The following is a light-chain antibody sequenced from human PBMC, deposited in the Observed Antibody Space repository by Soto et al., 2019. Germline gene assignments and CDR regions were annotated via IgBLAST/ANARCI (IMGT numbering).Light chain of an antibody. CDR1: QGISNY. CDR3: QKYNSVPRT. Sequence: DIQMTQSPSSLSASVGDRVTITCRVSQGISNYLAWYQQKPGKVPKLLIYAASTLQSGVPSRFSGSGSGTDFTLTISSLQPEDVATYYCQKYNSVPRTFGPGTKVDIK. J-gene: IGKJ3*01. V-gene: IGKV1-27*01. CDR2: AAS.